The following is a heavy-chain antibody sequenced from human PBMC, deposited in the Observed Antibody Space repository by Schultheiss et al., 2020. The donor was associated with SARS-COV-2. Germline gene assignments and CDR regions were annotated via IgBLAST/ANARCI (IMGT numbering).Heavy chain of an antibody. CDR1: GGFISSYY. D-gene: IGHD2-2*01. V-gene: IGHV4-59*12. J-gene: IGHJ5*02. CDR2: IYYSGST. Sequence: SQTLSLTCTVSGGFISSYYWSWIRQPPGKGLEWIGYIYYSGSTNYNPSLKSRVTISVDTSKNQFSLKLSSVTAADTAVYYCARDRCSSTSCYLNWFDPWGQGTLVTVSS. CDR3: ARDRCSSTSCYLNWFDP.